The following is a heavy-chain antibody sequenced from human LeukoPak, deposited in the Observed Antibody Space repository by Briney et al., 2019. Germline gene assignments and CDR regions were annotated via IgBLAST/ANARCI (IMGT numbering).Heavy chain of an antibody. V-gene: IGHV1-46*01. D-gene: IGHD3-10*01. CDR3: ARGQPKLWFGESLYY. CDR1: GYTFTSYY. CDR2: INPSGGST. J-gene: IGHJ4*02. Sequence: GASVKVSCKASGYTFTSYYMHWVRQAPGQGLEWMGIINPSGGSTSYAQKFQGRVTMTRDMSTSTVYTELSRLRSDDTAVYYCARGQPKLWFGESLYYWGQGTLVTVSS.